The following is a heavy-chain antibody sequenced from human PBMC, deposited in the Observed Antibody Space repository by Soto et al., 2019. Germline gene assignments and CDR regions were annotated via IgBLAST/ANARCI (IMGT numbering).Heavy chain of an antibody. V-gene: IGHV2-5*02. J-gene: IGHJ1*01. CDR3: THSRLPSALTTSAEYFQH. Sequence: QITLKESGPTLVKPTQTLTLTCTFSGFSLTTSGVNVGWIRQPPGKALEWLALIYWDDDKRYSPSLKSRLTLTKDTSKNPVVLTMTNMDPVDTATYYCTHSRLPSALTTSAEYFQHWGQGTLVTVSS. CDR2: IYWDDDK. D-gene: IGHD4-4*01. CDR1: GFSLTTSGVN.